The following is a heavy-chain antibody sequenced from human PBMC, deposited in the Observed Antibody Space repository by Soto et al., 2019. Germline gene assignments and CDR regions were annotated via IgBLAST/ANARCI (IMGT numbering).Heavy chain of an antibody. CDR3: AKFTEPGYSSIWYYFEY. V-gene: IGHV3-21*06. J-gene: IGHJ4*02. CDR1: GFTFEDYA. Sequence: GGSLRLSCAASGFTFEDYAMHWVRQAPGRGLEWVASISSRSTNIDYADSVKGRFTISRDNAKNLVSLQMSSLRGEDTALYYCAKFTEPGYSSIWYYFEYWGQGTPVTVSS. CDR2: ISSRSTNI. D-gene: IGHD6-19*01.